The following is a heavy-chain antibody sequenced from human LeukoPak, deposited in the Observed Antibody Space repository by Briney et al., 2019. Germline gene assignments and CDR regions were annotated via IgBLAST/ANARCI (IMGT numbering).Heavy chain of an antibody. CDR3: AKDTSGDGYNPYYFDY. CDR2: ISWNSGSI. Sequence: PGGSLRLSCAASGFTFDDYAMHWVRQAPGKGLEWVSGISWNSGSIGYADSVKGRFIISRDNAKNSLYLQMNSLRAEDTALYYCAKDTSGDGYNPYYFDYWGQGTLVTVSS. CDR1: GFTFDDYA. V-gene: IGHV3-9*01. D-gene: IGHD5-24*01. J-gene: IGHJ4*02.